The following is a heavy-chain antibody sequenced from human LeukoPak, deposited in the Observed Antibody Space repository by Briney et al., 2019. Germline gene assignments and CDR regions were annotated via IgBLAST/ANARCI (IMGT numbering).Heavy chain of an antibody. CDR2: IYYSGTT. D-gene: IGHD3-10*01. Sequence: PSGTLSLTCSVSGVSISSHFWSWVRQSPGKGLEYIGNIYYSGTTDYNPYPRSRGSISFGTTKNQFFMNLTSVTAADTAIYYCAKVGYGSGTWGWFDPWGQGTLVTVFS. CDR3: AKVGYGSGTWGWFDP. V-gene: IGHV4-59*11. CDR1: GVSISSHF. J-gene: IGHJ5*02.